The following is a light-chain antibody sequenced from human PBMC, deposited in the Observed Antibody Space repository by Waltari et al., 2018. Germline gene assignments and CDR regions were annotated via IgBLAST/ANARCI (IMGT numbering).Light chain of an antibody. CDR1: QGISRW. Sequence: DIQITQSPSSVSASVGDRVTITCRASQGISRWLAWYQQKPGKAPKLLIYGASTLQSGVPSRFSGSGSVTDFTLTITSLQPEDFATYYCQQANSLPYTFGQGTKLEI. J-gene: IGKJ2*01. CDR2: GAS. CDR3: QQANSLPYT. V-gene: IGKV1D-12*01.